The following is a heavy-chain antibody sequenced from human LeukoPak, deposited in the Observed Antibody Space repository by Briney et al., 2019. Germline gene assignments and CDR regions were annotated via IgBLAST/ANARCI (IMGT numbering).Heavy chain of an antibody. CDR3: ARDNPDSYYFDY. CDR2: IWYDGSNK. V-gene: IGHV3-33*01. D-gene: IGHD1-14*01. CDR1: GFTFSSYG. Sequence: GGSLRLSCAASGFTFSSYGMHWVRQAPGKGLEWVAVIWYDGSNKYYADAVKGRFTISRDNSKNTLYLQMNSLRAEDTAVYYCARDNPDSYYFDYWGQGTLVTVSS. J-gene: IGHJ4*02.